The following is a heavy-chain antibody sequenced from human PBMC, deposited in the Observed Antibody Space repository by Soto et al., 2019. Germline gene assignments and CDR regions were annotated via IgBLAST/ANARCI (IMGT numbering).Heavy chain of an antibody. CDR3: ARSDRYSSGWYVDY. CDR1: GGSVSSGSYY. CDR2: IYYSGST. D-gene: IGHD6-19*01. V-gene: IGHV4-61*01. Sequence: SETLSLTCTVSGGSVSSGSYYWSWIRQPPGKGLEWIGYIYYSGSTNYNPSLKSRVTISVDTSKNQFSLKLSSVTAADTAVYYCARSDRYSSGWYVDYWGQGTLVTVSS. J-gene: IGHJ4*02.